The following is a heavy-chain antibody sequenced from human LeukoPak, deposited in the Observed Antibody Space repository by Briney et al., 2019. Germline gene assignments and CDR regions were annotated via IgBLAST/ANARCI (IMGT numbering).Heavy chain of an antibody. V-gene: IGHV3-9*01. Sequence: GRSLRLSCAASGFTFDDYAMHWVRHAPGKGLEWVSGISWNSGSIGYADSVKGRFTISRDNAKNSLYLQMNSLRAEDTALYYCAKDISWRMITFGGVIPSGGQGTLVTVSS. CDR3: AKDISWRMITFGGVIPS. D-gene: IGHD3-16*02. CDR1: GFTFDDYA. J-gene: IGHJ4*02. CDR2: ISWNSGSI.